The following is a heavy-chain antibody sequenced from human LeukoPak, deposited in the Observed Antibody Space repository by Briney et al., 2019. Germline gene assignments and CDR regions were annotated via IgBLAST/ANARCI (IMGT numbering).Heavy chain of an antibody. CDR3: ARGRKYSSGWYPSFWANGYHY. D-gene: IGHD6-19*01. Sequence: KPSETLSLTCTVSGGSISSYYWSWIRQPPGKGLEWIGEINHSGSTNYNPSLKSRVTISVDTSKNQFSLKLSSVTAADTAVYYCARGRKYSSGWYPSFWANGYHYWGQGTLVTVSS. CDR2: INHSGST. V-gene: IGHV4-34*01. J-gene: IGHJ4*02. CDR1: GGSISSYY.